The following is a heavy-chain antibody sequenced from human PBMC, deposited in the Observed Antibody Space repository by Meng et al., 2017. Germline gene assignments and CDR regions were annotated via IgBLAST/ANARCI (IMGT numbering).Heavy chain of an antibody. CDR3: ARGVEREDTAMLFN. D-gene: IGHD5-18*01. V-gene: IGHV1-2*06. CDR1: GYTFTGYY. Sequence: QGLLGQSAGEGKKPGASVKVSCKASGYTFTGYYMNWVRQAPGQGLEWMGRINPNSGGTNYAQKFQGRVTMTRDTSISTAYMELSRLRSDDTAVYYCARGVEREDTAMLFNWGQGTLVTVSS. J-gene: IGHJ4*02. CDR2: INPNSGGT.